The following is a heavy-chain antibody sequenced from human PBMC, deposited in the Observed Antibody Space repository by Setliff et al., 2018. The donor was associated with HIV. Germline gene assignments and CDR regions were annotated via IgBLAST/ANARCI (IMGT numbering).Heavy chain of an antibody. J-gene: IGHJ4*02. CDR1: GGSFSDNY. D-gene: IGHD3-10*01. Sequence: SETLSLTCAVYGGSFSDNYWSWIRQSPGKGLEWIGEINHSGRTKYSPSLRSRVSISVDTSKSQFSLRLNSVTATDTALYYCARGRFHRLHRPYSGSGSLGIQYFDYWGQGTLVNVSS. CDR3: ARGRFHRLHRPYSGSGSLGIQYFDY. CDR2: INHSGRT. V-gene: IGHV4-34*01.